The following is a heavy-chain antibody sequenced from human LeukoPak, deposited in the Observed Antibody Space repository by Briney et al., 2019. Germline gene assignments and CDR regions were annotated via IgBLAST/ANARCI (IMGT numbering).Heavy chain of an antibody. D-gene: IGHD3-22*01. CDR1: GDSISSGDYY. J-gene: IGHJ3*02. CDR2: ISSSGST. Sequence: QTLSLTCTVSGDSISSGDYYWSWIRQPAGKGLEWIGRISSSGSTNYNPSLKSRVTISVDTSKNQFSLKLSSVTAADTAVYFCARGPYSYDSSGAFDIWGQGTMVTVSS. V-gene: IGHV4-61*02. CDR3: ARGPYSYDSSGAFDI.